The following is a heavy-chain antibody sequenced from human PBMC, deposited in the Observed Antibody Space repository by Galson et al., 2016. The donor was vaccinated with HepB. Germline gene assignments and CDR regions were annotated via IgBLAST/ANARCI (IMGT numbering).Heavy chain of an antibody. Sequence: SVKVSCKASGYTFTSYGISWVRQAPGQGLEWMGWISAYNGNTNYAQKLKGRVTITRDTSANTAYMELSSLRSADTAVYYCARGSYEFPYYWGQGTLVTVSS. V-gene: IGHV1-18*01. D-gene: IGHD1-26*01. CDR3: ARGSYEFPYY. J-gene: IGHJ4*02. CDR1: GYTFTSYG. CDR2: ISAYNGNT.